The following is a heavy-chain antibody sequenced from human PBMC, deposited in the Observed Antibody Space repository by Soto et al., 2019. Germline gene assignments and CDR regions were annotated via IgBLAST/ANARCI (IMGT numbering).Heavy chain of an antibody. Sequence: EVQLVESGGGLVQPGGSLRLSCAASGFTFSSYAMHWVRQAPGKGLEYVSAISSNGGSTYYANSVKGRFTISRDNSKNTLYIQMGSLRAEDMAVYYCARDRMWYSSGWYDAFDIWGQGTMVTVSS. J-gene: IGHJ3*02. V-gene: IGHV3-64*01. CDR2: ISSNGGST. D-gene: IGHD6-19*01. CDR1: GFTFSSYA. CDR3: ARDRMWYSSGWYDAFDI.